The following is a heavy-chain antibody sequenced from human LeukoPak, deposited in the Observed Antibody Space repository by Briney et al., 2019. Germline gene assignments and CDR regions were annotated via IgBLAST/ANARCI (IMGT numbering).Heavy chain of an antibody. Sequence: KPSETLSLTCTVSGGSISIYYWSWIRQPPGKGLEWIGYIYYSGSTNYNPSLKSRVTISVDTSKNQFSLKLSSVTAADTAVYYCARERQGGYGSGSYSAFDYWGQGTLVTVSS. V-gene: IGHV4-59*01. CDR1: GGSISIYY. J-gene: IGHJ4*02. CDR3: ARERQGGYGSGSYSAFDY. CDR2: IYYSGST. D-gene: IGHD3-10*01.